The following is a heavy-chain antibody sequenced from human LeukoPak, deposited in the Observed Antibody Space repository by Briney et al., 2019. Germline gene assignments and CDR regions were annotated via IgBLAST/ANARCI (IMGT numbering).Heavy chain of an antibody. J-gene: IGHJ6*02. CDR2: INNNGNVN. D-gene: IGHD3-16*01. CDR3: ARGGGLDV. V-gene: IGHV3-7*03. CDR1: GFTFSSYW. Sequence: VGSLRLSCAASGFTFSSYWMNWARQAPGKGLEWVASINNNGNVNYYVDSVKGRFTISRDNAKNSLYLQMSNLRAEDTAVYFCARGGGLDVWGQGATVTVSS.